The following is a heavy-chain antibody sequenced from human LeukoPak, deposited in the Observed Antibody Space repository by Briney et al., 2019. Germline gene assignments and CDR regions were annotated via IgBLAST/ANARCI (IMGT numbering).Heavy chain of an antibody. CDR2: IIPIFGTA. Sequence: GASVQVSCKASGGTFSSYAISWVRQAPGQGLEWMGGIIPIFGTANYAQKFQGRVTITTDESTSTAYMELSSLRSEDTAVYYCARDRNRWLHGSPYFDYWGQGTLVTVSS. D-gene: IGHD5-24*01. V-gene: IGHV1-69*05. CDR1: GGTFSSYA. J-gene: IGHJ4*02. CDR3: ARDRNRWLHGSPYFDY.